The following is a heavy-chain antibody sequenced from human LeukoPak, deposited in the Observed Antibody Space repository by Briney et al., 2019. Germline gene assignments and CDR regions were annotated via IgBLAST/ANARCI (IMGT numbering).Heavy chain of an antibody. CDR3: ARPYRGYGYSPSDY. D-gene: IGHD5-18*01. CDR1: GDSLGSTTYY. V-gene: IGHV4-39*01. CDR2: IHYSGTS. J-gene: IGHJ4*02. Sequence: SETLSLTCTVSGDSLGSTTYYWGWIRQPPGKGLEWIGSIHYSGTSNYNPSLKSRVILSVDTSKNQISLNLTSVTAADTAMYYRARPYRGYGYSPSDYWGQGTLVTVSS.